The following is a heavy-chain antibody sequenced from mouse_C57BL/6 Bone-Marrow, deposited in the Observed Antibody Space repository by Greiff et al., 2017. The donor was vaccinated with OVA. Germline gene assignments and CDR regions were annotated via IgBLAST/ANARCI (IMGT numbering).Heavy chain of an antibody. Sequence: QVQLQQSGAELVMPGASVKLSCKASGYTFTSYWMHWVKQRPGQGLEWIGEIDPSDSYTNYNQKFKGKSTLTVDKSSSTAYMQLSSLTSEDSAVYYCARPLYDYDEGYAMDYWGQGTSVTVSS. CDR1: GYTFTSYW. V-gene: IGHV1-69*01. D-gene: IGHD2-4*01. CDR3: ARPLYDYDEGYAMDY. CDR2: IDPSDSYT. J-gene: IGHJ4*01.